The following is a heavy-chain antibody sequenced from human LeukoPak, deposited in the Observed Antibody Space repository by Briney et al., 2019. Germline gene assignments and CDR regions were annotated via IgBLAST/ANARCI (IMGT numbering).Heavy chain of an antibody. Sequence: GGSLRLSCAASRFTSSIYEMNSVPETPGKGLERVSYISSSGSTIYYAYSVKGRFTISSDNAKNSLYLQMNSLRAEDTAVYYCADLVITVGGCVWGKGTTVTISS. D-gene: IGHD3-22*01. CDR3: ADLVITVGGCV. J-gene: IGHJ6*04. CDR1: RFTSSIYE. CDR2: ISSSGSTI. V-gene: IGHV3-48*03.